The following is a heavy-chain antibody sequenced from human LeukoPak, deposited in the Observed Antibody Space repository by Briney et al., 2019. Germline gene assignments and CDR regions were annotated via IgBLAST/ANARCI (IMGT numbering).Heavy chain of an antibody. D-gene: IGHD3-3*01. Sequence: ASVKVSCKASGYTFTSYGISWVRQAPGQGLEWMGWISAYNGNTNYAQKLQGRVTMTTDTSTRTAYMELRSLRSDDTAVYYCARVVTIFGVVVMHDAFDIWGQGTMVTVSS. V-gene: IGHV1-18*01. J-gene: IGHJ3*02. CDR1: GYTFTSYG. CDR3: ARVVTIFGVVVMHDAFDI. CDR2: ISAYNGNT.